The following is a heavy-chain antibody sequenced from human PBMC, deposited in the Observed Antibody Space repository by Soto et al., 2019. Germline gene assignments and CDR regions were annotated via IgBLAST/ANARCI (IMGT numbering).Heavy chain of an antibody. CDR2: MNPNSGNT. J-gene: IGHJ3*02. V-gene: IGHV1-8*01. D-gene: IGHD6-6*01. Sequence: ASVRVYGRASGSTCTSSVSNWGRQAPGQGLEWMGWMNPNSGNTGYAQKFQGRVTMTRNTSISTAYMELSSLRSEDTAVYYCARVGLATSIAAQAAGAFDIWVQGTMVTVSS. CDR1: GSTCTSSV. CDR3: ARVGLATSIAAQAAGAFDI.